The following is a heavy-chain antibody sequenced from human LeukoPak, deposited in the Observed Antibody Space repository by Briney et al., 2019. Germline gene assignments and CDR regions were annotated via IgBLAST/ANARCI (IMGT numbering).Heavy chain of an antibody. J-gene: IGHJ5*02. CDR3: ARHKRGFGELFDVWFDP. CDR1: GYSFTSYW. D-gene: IGHD3-10*01. V-gene: IGHV5-51*01. Sequence: GESLKISCKGSGYSFTSYWIGWVRQMPGKGLEWMGIIYPGDSDTRYSPSFQGQVTISADKSISTAYLQWSSLKASDTAMYYCARHKRGFGELFDVWFDPWGQGTLVTVSS. CDR2: IYPGDSDT.